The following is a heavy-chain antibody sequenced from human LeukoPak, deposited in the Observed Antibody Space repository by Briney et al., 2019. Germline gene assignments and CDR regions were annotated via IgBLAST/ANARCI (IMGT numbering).Heavy chain of an antibody. Sequence: PSETLSLTCTVSGGSISSYYWSWIRQPAGKGLEWIGRIYSSGSTNYNPSLKSRVTISVDTSKNQFSLKLSSVTAADTAVYYCARQVSVVPAAKYYYYYMDVWGKGTTVTVSS. CDR2: IYSSGST. D-gene: IGHD2-2*01. J-gene: IGHJ6*03. CDR3: ARQVSVVPAAKYYYYYMDV. V-gene: IGHV4-4*07. CDR1: GGSISSYY.